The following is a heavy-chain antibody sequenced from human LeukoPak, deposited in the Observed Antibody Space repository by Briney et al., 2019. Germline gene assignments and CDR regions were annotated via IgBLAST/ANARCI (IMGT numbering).Heavy chain of an antibody. D-gene: IGHD4-23*01. CDR3: ARLVRKTSVVPPDFDY. CDR2: IHYSGST. V-gene: IGHV4-59*01. Sequence: SETLSLTCTVSVGSIWSVYCSCVWHPPGKGLEWIGYIHYSGSTNYNPSLKSRVTLTVDKSRNQFSLKVRSVTAADTAVYYCARLVRKTSVVPPDFDYWGQGTLVTVSS. J-gene: IGHJ4*02. CDR1: VGSIWSVY.